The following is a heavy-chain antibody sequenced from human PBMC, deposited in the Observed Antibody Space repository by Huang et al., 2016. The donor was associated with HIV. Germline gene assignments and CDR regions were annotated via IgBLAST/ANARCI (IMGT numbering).Heavy chain of an antibody. CDR3: ATGFDVFFDF. V-gene: IGHV1-24*01. CDR1: EYTLTELS. CDR2: FVPEIGET. J-gene: IGHJ4*02. Sequence: QVQLVQSRAEVKKPGASVKVSCKVSEYTLTELSRHWVRQPPGKGLEWMGGFVPEIGETIYAQKFQGRVTMTEDTSTETAFMELSGLRPEDTAVYYCATGFDVFFDFWGQGTLVTVSS. D-gene: IGHD3-9*01.